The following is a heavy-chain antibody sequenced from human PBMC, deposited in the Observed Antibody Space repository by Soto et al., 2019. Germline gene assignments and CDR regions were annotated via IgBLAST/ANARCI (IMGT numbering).Heavy chain of an antibody. Sequence: ASVKVSCKASGGTFSSYAISWVRQAPGQGLEWMGGIIPIFGTANYAQKFQGRVTITADESTSTAYMELSSLRSEDTAVYYCARRPAHYSGYVDYYYGMDVWGQGTTVTVSS. CDR2: IIPIFGTA. CDR3: ARRPAHYSGYVDYYYGMDV. D-gene: IGHD5-12*01. CDR1: GGTFSSYA. V-gene: IGHV1-69*13. J-gene: IGHJ6*02.